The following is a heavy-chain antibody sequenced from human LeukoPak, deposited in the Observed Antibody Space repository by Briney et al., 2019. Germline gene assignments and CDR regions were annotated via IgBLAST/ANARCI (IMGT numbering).Heavy chain of an antibody. V-gene: IGHV4-38-2*02. D-gene: IGHD5-24*01. CDR2: IYHSGST. Sequence: SETLSLTRTVSGYSISSGYYWGWIRQPPGKGLEWIGSIYHSGSTYYNPSLKSRVTISVDTSKNQFSLKLSSVTAADTAVYYCARSVVEMATMYNWFDPWGQGTLVTVSS. J-gene: IGHJ5*02. CDR3: ARSVVEMATMYNWFDP. CDR1: GYSISSGYY.